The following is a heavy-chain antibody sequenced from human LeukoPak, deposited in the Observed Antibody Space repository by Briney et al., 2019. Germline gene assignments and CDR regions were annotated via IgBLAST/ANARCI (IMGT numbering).Heavy chain of an antibody. CDR3: ARDTITVTTPYFDY. CDR2: INSDSGGT. CDR1: GYTFTGYY. J-gene: IGHJ4*02. V-gene: IGHV1-2*02. D-gene: IGHD4-17*01. Sequence: ASVTVSCKASGYTFTGYYIDWVRQAPGQGLEWMGWINSDSGGTNYAQKFQGRVTMTRDTSTSTAYMELSSLRSDDTAFYYCARDTITVTTPYFDYWGQGTLVTVPS.